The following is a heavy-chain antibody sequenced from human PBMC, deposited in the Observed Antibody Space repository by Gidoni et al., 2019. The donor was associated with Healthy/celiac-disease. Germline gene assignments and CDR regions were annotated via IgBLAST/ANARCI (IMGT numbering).Heavy chain of an antibody. J-gene: IGHJ6*03. CDR2: ISYDGSNK. V-gene: IGHV3-30*03. CDR1: GFTFSSYG. D-gene: IGHD3-3*01. Sequence: QVPLVESGGGVVQPGRSLRLSCAASGFTFSSYGMHWVRQAPGKGLEWVAVISYDGSNKYYADSVKGRFTISRDNSKNTLYLQMNSLRAEDTAVYYCARGLGFLEWFMDVWGKGTTVTVSS. CDR3: ARGLGFLEWFMDV.